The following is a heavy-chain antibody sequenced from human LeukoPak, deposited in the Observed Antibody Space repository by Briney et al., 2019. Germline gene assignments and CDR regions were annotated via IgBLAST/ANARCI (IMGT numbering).Heavy chain of an antibody. CDR1: GGSISSGDYY. CDR3: ARRPRFVVVILAFDI. V-gene: IGHV4-30-4*08. Sequence: SETLSLTCTVSGGSISSGDYYWSWIRQPPGKGLEWIGYIYYSGSTYYNPSLKSRVTISVDTSKNQFSLELSPVTAADTAVYYCARRPRFVVVILAFDIWGQGTMVTVSS. D-gene: IGHD2-21*01. J-gene: IGHJ3*02. CDR2: IYYSGST.